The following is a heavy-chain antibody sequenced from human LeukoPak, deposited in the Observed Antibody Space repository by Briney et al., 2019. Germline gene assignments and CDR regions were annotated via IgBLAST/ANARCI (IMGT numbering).Heavy chain of an antibody. J-gene: IGHJ4*02. D-gene: IGHD3-10*02. V-gene: IGHV4-34*01. CDR3: ARYLSGDYKPPYDS. CDR1: GGSFSGYY. Sequence: SETLSLTCSVYGGSFSGYYCVWIRQAPEKGLERIGEINHSGFTNYNPSLKSRVTISIDTSKNQFSLKLSSVTAADSAVYFCARYLSGDYKPPYDSWGQGTLVTVSS. CDR2: INHSGFT.